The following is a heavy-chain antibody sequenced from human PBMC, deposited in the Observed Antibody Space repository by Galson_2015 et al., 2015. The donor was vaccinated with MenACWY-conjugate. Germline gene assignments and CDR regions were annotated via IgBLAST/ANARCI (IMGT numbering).Heavy chain of an antibody. D-gene: IGHD3-10*01. V-gene: IGHV1-46*01. J-gene: IGHJ6*03. CDR3: AKGFDDHFYFMDV. CDR2: INPSGGST. Sequence: SVKVSCKASGYSFTSYYIHWVRQAPGQGLEWMGIINPSGGSTTYAQKFQGRVTMTRDTSTSTVYMEVSSLSSEDTAVYYCAKGFDDHFYFMDVWGQGTTVTVSS. CDR1: GYSFTSYY.